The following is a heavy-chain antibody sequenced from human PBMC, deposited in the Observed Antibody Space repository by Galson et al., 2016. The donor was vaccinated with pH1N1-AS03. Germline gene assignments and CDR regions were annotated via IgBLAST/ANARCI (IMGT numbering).Heavy chain of an antibody. CDR1: GDSVSSNSVA. V-gene: IGHV6-1*01. Sequence: CAISGDSVSSNSVAWNWIRQSPSRGLEWLGRTYYRSRWYNDYALSVKGRITINPDTSKNQFSPHLNSVTSEDTAVYYCARGRSSAMDVWGQGTTVTVSS. J-gene: IGHJ6*02. D-gene: IGHD5/OR15-5a*01. CDR3: ARGRSSAMDV. CDR2: TYYRSRWYN.